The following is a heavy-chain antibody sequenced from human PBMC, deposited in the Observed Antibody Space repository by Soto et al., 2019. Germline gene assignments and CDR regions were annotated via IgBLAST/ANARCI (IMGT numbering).Heavy chain of an antibody. D-gene: IGHD3-9*01. Sequence: GGSLRLSCAASGFTFSSYAMSWVRQAPGKGLEWVSAISGSGGSTYYADSVKGRFTISRDNSKNTLYLQMNSLRAEDTAVYYWAKDRGGALRYPSWGTRWNYWGHGTLVTVSS. CDR3: AKDRGGALRYPSWGTRWNY. J-gene: IGHJ4*01. V-gene: IGHV3-23*01. CDR2: ISGSGGST. CDR1: GFTFSSYA.